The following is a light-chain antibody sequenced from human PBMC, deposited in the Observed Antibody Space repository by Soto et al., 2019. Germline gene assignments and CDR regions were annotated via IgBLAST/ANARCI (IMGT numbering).Light chain of an antibody. CDR3: QQRFNWPRFT. V-gene: IGKV3-11*01. CDR2: DAS. Sequence: EIVLTQSPATLSLSPGERATLSCRASQSVSSYLAWYQQKPGQAPRLLIYDASNRATGIPARFSGGGSGTDFNLTISSLEPEYFAVYYCQQRFNWPRFTFGQGTKLEIK. CDR1: QSVSSY. J-gene: IGKJ2*01.